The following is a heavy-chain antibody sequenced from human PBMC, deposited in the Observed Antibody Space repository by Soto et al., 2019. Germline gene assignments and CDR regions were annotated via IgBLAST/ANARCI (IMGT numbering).Heavy chain of an antibody. CDR2: INAGNGNT. J-gene: IGHJ6*02. CDR1: GGTFSSYT. Sequence: VSVKVSCKASGGTFSSYTISWVRQAPGQRLEWMGWINAGNGNTKYSQKFQGRVIITRDTSASTAYMELRSLRSEDTAVYYCARDSGGMDVWGQGTKVTVSS. CDR3: ARDSGGMDV. V-gene: IGHV1-3*01.